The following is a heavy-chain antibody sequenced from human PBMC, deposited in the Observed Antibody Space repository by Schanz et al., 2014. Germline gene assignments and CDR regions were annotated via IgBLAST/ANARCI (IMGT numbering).Heavy chain of an antibody. D-gene: IGHD6-19*01. V-gene: IGHV1-2*04. CDR1: GYTFISYG. CDR2: INPNSGDT. CDR3: ARLSVAGRPHVNYWYFDL. J-gene: IGHJ2*01. Sequence: QVQLVQSGGEMKKPGASVKVSCKASGYTFISYGINWVRQAPGQGLEWMGWINPNSGDTNYAQKFQGWVTMTRDTSISTAYMEVSRLKSDDTAVYYCARLSVAGRPHVNYWYFDLWGRGTLVTVSS.